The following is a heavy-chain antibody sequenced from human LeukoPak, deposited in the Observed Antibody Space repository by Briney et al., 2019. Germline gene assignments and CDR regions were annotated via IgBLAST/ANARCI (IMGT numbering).Heavy chain of an antibody. Sequence: GSLRVSCTASGYTFTSYGISWVRQAPGQGLEWMGWISAYNGNTNYAQTLQGRVTMTTDTSTSTAYMELRSLRSDDTAVYYCARAGALWFGELHFDYWGQGTLVTVSS. CDR3: ARAGALWFGELHFDY. CDR2: ISAYNGNT. CDR1: GYTFTSYG. V-gene: IGHV1-18*01. J-gene: IGHJ4*02. D-gene: IGHD3-10*01.